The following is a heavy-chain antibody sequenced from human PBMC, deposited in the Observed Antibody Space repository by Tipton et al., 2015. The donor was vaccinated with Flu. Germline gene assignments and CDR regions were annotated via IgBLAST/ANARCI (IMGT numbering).Heavy chain of an antibody. Sequence: TLSLTCTVSRGSMSGANYYWSWVRQPAGKGLEWIGLVFTTGSTNYNPSLQSRVTISVDTSKNQFSLEMTSVTAADTAVYYCATDYAKTDAFDIWGHGTMVTVSS. J-gene: IGHJ3*02. D-gene: IGHD4-17*01. V-gene: IGHV4-61*02. CDR2: VFTTGST. CDR1: RGSMSGANYY. CDR3: ATDYAKTDAFDI.